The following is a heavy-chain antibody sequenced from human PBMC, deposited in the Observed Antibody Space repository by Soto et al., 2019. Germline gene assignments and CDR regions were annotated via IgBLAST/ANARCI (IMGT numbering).Heavy chain of an antibody. CDR1: GFTFSSYG. CDR2: IWYDGSNK. V-gene: IGHV3-33*01. CDR3: ASPTGPNYYYGMDV. Sequence: QVQLVESGGGVVQPGRSLRLSCAASGFTFSSYGMHWVRQAPGKGLEWVAVIWYDGSNKYYADSVKGRFTISRDNSKNTLYLQMNSLRVEDTAVYYCASPTGPNYYYGMDVWGQGTTVTVSS. J-gene: IGHJ6*02.